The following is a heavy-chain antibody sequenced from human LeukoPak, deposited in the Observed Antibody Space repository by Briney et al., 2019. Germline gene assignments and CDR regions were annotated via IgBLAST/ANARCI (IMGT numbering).Heavy chain of an antibody. Sequence: SETLSLTCTVSGGSISSSSYYWGWIRQPPGKGLEWIGSIYYSGSTYYNPSLKSRVTISVDSSKNQCSLKLSSVTAADTAVYYCARHGTVTHRFDYWGQGTLVTVSS. D-gene: IGHD4-17*01. CDR3: ARHGTVTHRFDY. CDR1: GGSISSSSYY. V-gene: IGHV4-39*01. CDR2: IYYSGST. J-gene: IGHJ4*02.